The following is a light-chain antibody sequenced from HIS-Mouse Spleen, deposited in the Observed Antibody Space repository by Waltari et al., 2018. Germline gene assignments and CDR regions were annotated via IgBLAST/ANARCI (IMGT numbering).Light chain of an antibody. Sequence: QSALTQPASVSGSPGQSITISCTGTSSDVGSYNLVSWYQQHPGKAPNLMIYEGSKRPSGVSNRFSGSKSGNTASLTISGLQAEDEADYYCCSYAGSSTFVFGGGTKLTVL. CDR1: SSDVGSYNL. CDR2: EGS. V-gene: IGLV2-23*03. J-gene: IGLJ3*02. CDR3: CSYAGSSTFV.